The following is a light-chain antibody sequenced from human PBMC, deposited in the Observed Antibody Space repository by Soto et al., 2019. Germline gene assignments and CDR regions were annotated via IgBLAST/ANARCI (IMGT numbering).Light chain of an antibody. CDR3: QQYNNWHPWT. CDR2: AAS. Sequence: AIQMIPSPSSLSASLGDRVTITCGAGQGIRNDLGWYQQKPGKAPKLLIYAASSLQSGVPSRFSGSGSGTDFTLTISSLQYEDFSVYYCQQYNNWHPWTCGRGTKVDIK. V-gene: IGKV1-6*01. J-gene: IGKJ1*01. CDR1: QGIRND.